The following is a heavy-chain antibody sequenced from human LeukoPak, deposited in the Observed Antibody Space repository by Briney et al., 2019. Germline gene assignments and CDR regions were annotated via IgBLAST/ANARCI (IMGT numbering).Heavy chain of an antibody. J-gene: IGHJ4*02. Sequence: WASVKVSCKASGYTFTSYDINWVRQATGQGLEWMGWMNPNSGNTGYAQKFQGRVTMTRNTSISTAYMELSSLRSEDTALYYCARCTGGSCYSIDCWGQGTLVTVSS. D-gene: IGHD2-15*01. CDR3: ARCTGGSCYSIDC. CDR1: GYTFTSYD. CDR2: MNPNSGNT. V-gene: IGHV1-8*01.